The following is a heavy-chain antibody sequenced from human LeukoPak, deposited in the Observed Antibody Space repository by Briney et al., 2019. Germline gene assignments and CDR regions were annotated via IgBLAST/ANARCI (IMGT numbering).Heavy chain of an antibody. CDR2: IFHSRST. Sequence: SETLSVTCAVSGGSISSSNWWSWVRQPPGKGLEWIGEIFHSRSTNYNPSLKSRVTISVDKSKNQFSLKLSSVTAADTAVYYCARYDYGTGGSFDYWGQGTLVTVSS. D-gene: IGHD4-17*01. V-gene: IGHV4-4*02. CDR1: GGSISSSNW. J-gene: IGHJ4*02. CDR3: ARYDYGTGGSFDY.